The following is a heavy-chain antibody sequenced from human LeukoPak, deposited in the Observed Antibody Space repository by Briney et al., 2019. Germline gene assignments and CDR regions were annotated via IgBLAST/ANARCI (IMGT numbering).Heavy chain of an antibody. CDR1: GGSISSYY. J-gene: IGHJ4*02. CDR2: IYYSGST. Sequence: PSETLSLTCTVSGGSISSYYWSWIRQPPGKGLEWIGYIYYSGSTNYNPSLKSRVTISVDTSKNQFSLKLSSVTAADTAVYYCARVRGYYYASGSYYNNLYFDYWGQGTLVTVSS. V-gene: IGHV4-59*01. CDR3: ARVRGYYYASGSYYNNLYFDY. D-gene: IGHD3-10*01.